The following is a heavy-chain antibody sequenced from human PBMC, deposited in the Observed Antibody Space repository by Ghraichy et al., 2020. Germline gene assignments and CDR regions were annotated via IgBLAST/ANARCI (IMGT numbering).Heavy chain of an antibody. CDR2: IIPIFGTA. Sequence: SVKVSCKASGGTFSSYAISWVRQAPGQGLEWMGGIIPIFGTANHAQKFQGRVTITADESTSTAYMELSSLRSEDTAVYYCARVVDSSGYQLGGYFDYWGQGTLVTVSS. D-gene: IGHD3-22*01. J-gene: IGHJ4*02. CDR3: ARVVDSSGYQLGGYFDY. CDR1: GGTFSSYA. V-gene: IGHV1-69*13.